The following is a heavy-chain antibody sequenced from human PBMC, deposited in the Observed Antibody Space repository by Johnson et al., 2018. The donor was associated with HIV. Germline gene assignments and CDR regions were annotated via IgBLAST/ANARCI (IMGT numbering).Heavy chain of an antibody. V-gene: IGHV3-9*01. D-gene: IGHD6-19*01. J-gene: IGHJ3*02. Sequence: VQLVESGGGLVQPGRSLRLSCAASGFTFDDYAMHWVRQAPGKGLEWVSGISWNSGSIGYADSVKGRFTISRDNSKKTLDLQTNSLRAEDTAVYYCARDLAGHNAFDIWGQGTMVTVSS. CDR1: GFTFDDYA. CDR3: ARDLAGHNAFDI. CDR2: ISWNSGSI.